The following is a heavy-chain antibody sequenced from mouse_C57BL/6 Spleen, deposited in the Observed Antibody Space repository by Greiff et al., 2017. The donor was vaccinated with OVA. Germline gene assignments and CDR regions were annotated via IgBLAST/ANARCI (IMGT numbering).Heavy chain of an antibody. J-gene: IGHJ3*01. CDR2: INPNNGGT. V-gene: IGHV1-22*01. CDR1: GYTFTDYN. Sequence: EVQVVESGPELVKPGASVKMSCKASGYTFTDYNMHWVKQSHGKSLEWIGYINPNNGGTSYNQKFKGKATLTVTKSSSTAYMELRSLSSAYSSVSSCARPATPYSYGFAYWGQAPLVTVSA. D-gene: IGHD1-1*01. CDR3: ARPATPYSYGFAY.